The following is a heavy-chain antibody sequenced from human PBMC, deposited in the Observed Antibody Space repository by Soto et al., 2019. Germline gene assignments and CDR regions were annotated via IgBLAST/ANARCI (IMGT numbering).Heavy chain of an antibody. CDR2: ISGSGGRT. CDR3: AKGGYYSLFDI. CDR1: GFPFSSYA. D-gene: IGHD3-16*01. V-gene: IGHV3-23*01. Sequence: PGGSLRLSCVASGFPFSSYAMSWVRQTPGKGPEWVSGISGSGGRTYYAVSVKGRFTISRDNSNNTLSLQMHILRVEDTAVYFCAKGGYYSLFDIWGQGTMVTVSS. J-gene: IGHJ3*02.